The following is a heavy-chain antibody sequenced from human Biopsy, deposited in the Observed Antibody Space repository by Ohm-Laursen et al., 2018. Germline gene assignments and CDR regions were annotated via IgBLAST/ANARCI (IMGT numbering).Heavy chain of an antibody. J-gene: IGHJ6*02. D-gene: IGHD1-20*01. CDR3: ARVDRYNFDHYIMDA. CDR2: IYYSGRP. V-gene: IGHV4-59*01. Sequence: VTLSLTCTVSGDFIARYYWTWIRQSPGKGLEWIAYIYYSGRPNYNTSLKGRVVISVDRSRNQFFLKLTSATAADTAIYYCARVDRYNFDHYIMDAWGRGTTVTVSS. CDR1: GDFIARYY.